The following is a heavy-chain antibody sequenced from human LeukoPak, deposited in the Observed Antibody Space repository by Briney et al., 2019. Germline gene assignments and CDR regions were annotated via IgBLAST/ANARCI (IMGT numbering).Heavy chain of an antibody. D-gene: IGHD6-19*01. Sequence: GGSLRLSCSASGFTFRTYHMHWVRQAPGKGLGYVSAITANGDRTFYADSVEGRFTISRDNSNNTPYLQMTSLRTDDTAMYFCAGSQTGWYFYWGQGTLVTVSS. CDR1: GFTFRTYH. CDR3: AGSQTGWYFY. J-gene: IGHJ4*02. CDR2: ITANGDRT. V-gene: IGHV3-64D*09.